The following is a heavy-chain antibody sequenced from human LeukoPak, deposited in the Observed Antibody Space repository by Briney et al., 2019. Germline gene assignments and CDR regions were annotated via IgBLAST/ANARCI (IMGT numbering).Heavy chain of an antibody. V-gene: IGHV1-2*02. CDR3: ARDRDYSNTERGFDY. D-gene: IGHD4-11*01. Sequence: ASVKVSCKTSGYTFTDYYIHWVRQAPGQGLEWMGCINPNSGETNSAQKFQGRVTMTEDTFISTAYMELRRVTSDETARYYCARDRDYSNTERGFDYWGQGTLVTVSS. CDR1: GYTFTDYY. CDR2: INPNSGET. J-gene: IGHJ4*02.